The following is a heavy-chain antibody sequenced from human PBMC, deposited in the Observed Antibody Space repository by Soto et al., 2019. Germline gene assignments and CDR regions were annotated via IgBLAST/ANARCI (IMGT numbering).Heavy chain of an antibody. Sequence: SETLSLTCNVSGGSISSGDYYWSWIRQPPGKGLEWIGYIYYSGSTYYNPSLKSRVTISVDTSKNQFSLKLSSVTAADTAVYYCASANYYDSSGSDYWGQGTLVTVSS. CDR2: IYYSGST. D-gene: IGHD3-22*01. CDR3: ASANYYDSSGSDY. CDR1: GGSISSGDYY. J-gene: IGHJ4*02. V-gene: IGHV4-30-4*01.